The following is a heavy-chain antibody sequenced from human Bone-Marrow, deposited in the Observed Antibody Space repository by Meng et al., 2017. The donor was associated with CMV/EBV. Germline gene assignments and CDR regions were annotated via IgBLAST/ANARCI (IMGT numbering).Heavy chain of an antibody. J-gene: IGHJ4*02. CDR2: FDPEDGET. CDR1: GYTLTELS. V-gene: IGHV1-24*01. Sequence: QGPLGKAGAGVREPGASVKVSCKVSGYTLTELSMHWVRQAPGKGLEWMGGFDPEDGETIYAQKFQGRVTMTEDTSTDTAYMELSSLRSEDTAVYYCATVGEYPYYFDYWGQGTLVTVSS. CDR3: ATVGEYPYYFDY. D-gene: IGHD2-2*01.